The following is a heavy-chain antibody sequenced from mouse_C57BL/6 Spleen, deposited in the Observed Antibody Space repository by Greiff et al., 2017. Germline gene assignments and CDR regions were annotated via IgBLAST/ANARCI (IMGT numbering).Heavy chain of an antibody. CDR1: GYSITSGYY. CDR2: ISYDGSN. CDR3: ARGYGNSFDY. J-gene: IGHJ2*01. V-gene: IGHV3-6*01. D-gene: IGHD2-1*01. Sequence: ESGPGLVKPSQSLSLTCSVTGYSITSGYYWNWIRQFPGNKLEWMGYISYDGSNNYNPSLKNRISITRDTSKNQFFLKFNSVTTEDTATYYCARGYGNSFDYWGQGTTLTVSS.